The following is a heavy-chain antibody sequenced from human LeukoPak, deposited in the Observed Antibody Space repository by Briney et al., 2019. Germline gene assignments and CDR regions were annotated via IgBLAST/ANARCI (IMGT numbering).Heavy chain of an antibody. CDR1: GGSFSGHY. Sequence: SETLSLTCAVYGGSFSGHYWSWIRQPPGKGLEWIGEINHSGSTNYNPSLKSRVTISVDTSKNQFSLKLSSVTAADTAVYYCARGWSVSPRFRYGGRFWFDPWGQGTLVTVSS. J-gene: IGHJ5*02. CDR3: ARGWSVSPRFRYGGRFWFDP. D-gene: IGHD3-10*01. V-gene: IGHV4-34*01. CDR2: INHSGST.